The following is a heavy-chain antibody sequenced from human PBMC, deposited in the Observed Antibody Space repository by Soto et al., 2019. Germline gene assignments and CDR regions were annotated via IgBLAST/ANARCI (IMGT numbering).Heavy chain of an antibody. Sequence: VASVKVSCKASGYTFTSYGISWVRQAPGQGLEWMGWISAYNGNTNYAQKLQGRVTMTTDTSTSTAYMELRSLRSDDTAVYYRARVTYGYSSSWYDYWGQGTLVTVSS. CDR3: ARVTYGYSSSWYDY. CDR2: ISAYNGNT. D-gene: IGHD6-13*01. V-gene: IGHV1-18*01. CDR1: GYTFTSYG. J-gene: IGHJ4*02.